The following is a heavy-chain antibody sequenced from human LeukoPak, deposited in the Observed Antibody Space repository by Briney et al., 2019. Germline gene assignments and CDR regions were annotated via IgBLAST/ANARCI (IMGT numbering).Heavy chain of an antibody. CDR3: ARGRLVAAAGTTFDY. D-gene: IGHD6-13*01. CDR1: GYSFTSYW. Sequence: GESLKISCKGSGYSFTSYWIGWVRQMPGKGLEWMGVIYPGDSDTRYSPSFQGQVTISADKSISTAYLQWSSLKASDTAVYYCARGRLVAAAGTTFDYWGQGTLVTVSS. J-gene: IGHJ4*02. V-gene: IGHV5-51*01. CDR2: IYPGDSDT.